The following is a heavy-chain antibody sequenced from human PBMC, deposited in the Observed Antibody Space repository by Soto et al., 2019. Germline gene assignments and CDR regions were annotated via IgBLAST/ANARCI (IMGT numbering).Heavy chain of an antibody. J-gene: IGHJ4*02. V-gene: IGHV2-5*02. CDR3: AHAYDGRSLY. Sequence: QITLKESGPPLVKPTQTLTLTCTFSGFSLPTDRVGVGWIRQPPGKALEWLAVIYWDDTKTYRPSLKSRLTITKDTSKNQVALTMTDMDPVDTATYYCAHAYDGRSLYWGQGTLVTVSS. CDR2: IYWDDTK. CDR1: GFSLPTDRVG. D-gene: IGHD3-22*01.